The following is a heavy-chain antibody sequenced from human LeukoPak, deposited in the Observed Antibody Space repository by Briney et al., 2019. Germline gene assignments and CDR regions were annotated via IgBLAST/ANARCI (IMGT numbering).Heavy chain of an antibody. V-gene: IGHV4-59*01. J-gene: IGHJ1*01. D-gene: IGHD6-13*01. CDR2: IFYTGST. Sequence: SETLSLTRTVSRGSINSYYWSWIRQPPGKGLEWIGYIFYTGSTDYNPSLKSRVTISVDTSRDQFSLKLNSVTAADTAVCYCASMYSSSYYYFQYWGQGTLVTVSS. CDR3: ASMYSSSYYYFQY. CDR1: RGSINSYY.